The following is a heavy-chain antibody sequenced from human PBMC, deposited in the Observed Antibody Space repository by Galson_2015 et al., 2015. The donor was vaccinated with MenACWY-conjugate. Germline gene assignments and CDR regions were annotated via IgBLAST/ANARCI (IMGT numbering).Heavy chain of an antibody. J-gene: IGHJ5*02. D-gene: IGHD4-23*01. V-gene: IGHV1-18*01. CDR3: ARDFSNRRHLSQGHGRGGNSEDLKVGWFDP. CDR1: GYTFTSYG. CDR2: ISAYNGNT. Sequence: QSGAEVKKPGASVKVSCKASGYTFTSYGISWVRQAPGQGLEWMGWISAYNGNTNYAQKLQGRVTMTTDTSTSTAYMELRSLRSDDTAVYYCARDFSNRRHLSQGHGRGGNSEDLKVGWFDPWGQGTLVTVSS.